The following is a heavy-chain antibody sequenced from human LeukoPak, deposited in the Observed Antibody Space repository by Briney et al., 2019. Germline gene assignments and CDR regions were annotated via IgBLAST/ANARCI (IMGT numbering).Heavy chain of an antibody. D-gene: IGHD4-23*01. V-gene: IGHV4-59*08. CDR2: IYYSGST. J-gene: IGHJ4*02. CDR3: ARHPTRYGGKFDY. Sequence: PSETLSLTCTVSGGSISSYYWSWIRQPPGKGLEWIGYIYYSGSTNYNPSLKSRVTISVDTSKNQFSLKLSSVTAADTAVYYCARHPTRYGGKFDYWGQGTLVTVSS. CDR1: GGSISSYY.